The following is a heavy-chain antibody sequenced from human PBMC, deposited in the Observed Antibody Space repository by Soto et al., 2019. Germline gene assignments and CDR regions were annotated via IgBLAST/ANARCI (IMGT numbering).Heavy chain of an antibody. CDR1: DLSFSNAY. V-gene: IGHV3-15*07. Sequence: EVQLVESGGGLVKPGESPRLSCAASDLSFSNAYINWVRQAPGKGLEWVGRIKSKTDGGTIDYAAPVKGRFIISRDDSSNTVYLQMNSLKTEDTAVYYCTTRGALGYWGQGTLVTVSS. CDR2: IKSKTDGGTI. D-gene: IGHD2-15*01. CDR3: TTRGALGY. J-gene: IGHJ4*02.